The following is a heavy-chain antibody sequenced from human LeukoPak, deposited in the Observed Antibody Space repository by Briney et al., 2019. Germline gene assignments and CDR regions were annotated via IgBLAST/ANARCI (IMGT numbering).Heavy chain of an antibody. Sequence: SETLSLTCTVSGGSISSSNYYWGWIRQPPGKGLEWIGTIYYSGSTYYNQSLKSRVTISVDTSKNQFSLKLTSVTAADTAVYYCARDFDYGGNAPFYWGQGTLVTVSS. D-gene: IGHD4-23*01. V-gene: IGHV4-39*07. CDR2: IYYSGST. CDR1: GGSISSSNYY. CDR3: ARDFDYGGNAPFY. J-gene: IGHJ4*02.